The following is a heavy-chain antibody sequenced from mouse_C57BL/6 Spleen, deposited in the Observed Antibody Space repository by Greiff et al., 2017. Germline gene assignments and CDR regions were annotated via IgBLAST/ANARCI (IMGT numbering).Heavy chain of an antibody. CDR3: ARRYSNYVLYFDY. CDR2: IDPSDSYT. Sequence: QVQLQQPGAELVRPGTSVKLSCKASGYTFTSYWMHWVKQRPGQGLEWIGVIDPSDSYTNYNQKFKGKATLTVDTSSSTAYMQLSSLTSEDSAVYYCARRYSNYVLYFDYWGQDTTLTVSS. J-gene: IGHJ2*01. D-gene: IGHD2-5*01. V-gene: IGHV1-59*01. CDR1: GYTFTSYW.